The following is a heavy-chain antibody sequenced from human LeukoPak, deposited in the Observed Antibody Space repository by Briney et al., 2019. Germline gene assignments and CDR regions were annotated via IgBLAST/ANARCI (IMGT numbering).Heavy chain of an antibody. CDR1: GGSINSYY. V-gene: IGHV4-59*01. Sequence: SETLSLTCTVSGGSINSYYWSWIWQPPGKGLEWIGYISYSGSTNYNPSLWSRVTISVDTSKNQFSLNLSSVTAADTAVYYCATGPTRVDYWSQGNLVTVSS. CDR2: ISYSGST. J-gene: IGHJ4*02. D-gene: IGHD1-7*01. CDR3: ATGPTRVDY.